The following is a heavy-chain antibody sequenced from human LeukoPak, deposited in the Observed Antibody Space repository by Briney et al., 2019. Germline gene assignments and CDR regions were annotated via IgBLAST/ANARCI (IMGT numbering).Heavy chain of an antibody. CDR1: GYTFTVYH. D-gene: IGHD1-26*01. Sequence: ASVKVSCKASGYTFTVYHLHWVRQAPGQGLEWMGWINPNSGDTTYAQKFQGRVTMTRDTSITTADLEVITLTSDDTAVYYCASLVGPTHLDAFDIWGQGTMVTVSS. CDR2: INPNSGDT. V-gene: IGHV1-2*02. J-gene: IGHJ3*02. CDR3: ASLVGPTHLDAFDI.